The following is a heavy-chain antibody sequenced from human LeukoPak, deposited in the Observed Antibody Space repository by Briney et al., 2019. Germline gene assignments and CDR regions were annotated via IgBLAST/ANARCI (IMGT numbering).Heavy chain of an antibody. J-gene: IGHJ4*02. CDR2: IYYSGST. V-gene: IGHV4-39*01. CDR3: ARHRSGWLQSSFDY. Sequence: SETLSLTCTVSGGSISSSSYYWGWIRQPPGKGLEWIGSIYYSGSTYYNPPLKSRVTISVDTSKNQFSLKLSSVTAADTAVYYCARHRSGWLQSSFDYWGQGTLVTVSS. CDR1: GGSISSSSYY. D-gene: IGHD5-24*01.